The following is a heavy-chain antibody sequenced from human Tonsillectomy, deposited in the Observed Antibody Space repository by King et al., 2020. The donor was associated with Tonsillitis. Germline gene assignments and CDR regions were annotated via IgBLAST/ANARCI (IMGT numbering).Heavy chain of an antibody. CDR1: GFTFSSYG. Sequence: VQLVESGGGVVQPGGSLRLSCAASGFTFSSYGMHWVRQAPGKGLEWVAFIRYDGSNKYYADSVKGRFTISRDNSKNTLYLQMNSLRPEDTAVYYCAKVGYDDSSIFTGDYWGQGTLVTVSS. D-gene: IGHD4-11*01. V-gene: IGHV3-30*02. J-gene: IGHJ4*02. CDR2: IRYDGSNK. CDR3: AKVGYDDSSIFTGDY.